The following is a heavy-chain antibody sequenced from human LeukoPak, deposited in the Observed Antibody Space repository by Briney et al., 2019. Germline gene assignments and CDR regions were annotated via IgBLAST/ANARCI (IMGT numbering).Heavy chain of an antibody. D-gene: IGHD5-24*01. J-gene: IGHJ4*02. V-gene: IGHV3-23*01. CDR3: AKVEMSSVQAPFDY. CDR2: VSGNGGST. CDR1: GFIFSSYV. Sequence: GGSLRLSCAASGFIFSSYVMSWVRQAPGKGLEWVSSVSGNGGSTYYADSVKGRFTISRDNSKNTLFLQVNSLRVEDTAVYYCAKVEMSSVQAPFDYWGQGTLVTVSS.